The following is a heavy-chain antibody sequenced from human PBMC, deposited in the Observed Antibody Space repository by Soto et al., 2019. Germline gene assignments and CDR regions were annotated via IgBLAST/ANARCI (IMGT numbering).Heavy chain of an antibody. CDR2: INPNSGGT. J-gene: IGHJ4*02. V-gene: IGHV1-2*02. Sequence: ASVKVSFKACGYTFTGYYMHWVRQAPGQGLEWMGWINPNSGGTNYAQKFQGRVTMTRDTSISTAYMELSRLRSEDTAVYYCARDQGGSYWSAHFDYWGQGTLVTVSS. CDR3: ARDQGGSYWSAHFDY. D-gene: IGHD1-26*01. CDR1: GYTFTGYY.